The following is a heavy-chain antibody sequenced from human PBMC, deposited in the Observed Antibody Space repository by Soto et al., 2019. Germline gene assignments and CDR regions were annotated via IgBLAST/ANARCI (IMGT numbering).Heavy chain of an antibody. J-gene: IGHJ6*02. CDR3: GGDCVPYYYYGMDV. V-gene: IGHV1-18*01. D-gene: IGHD2-21*02. Sequence: GASVKVSCKASGYTFTRYGISCVRQAPGQGLEWMGWISGYNGDTTYAQKFQGRVTMTIDTSTSTAYMELRSLTSDDTAVYYCGGDCVPYYYYGMDVWGQGTTVTVSS. CDR1: GYTFTRYG. CDR2: ISGYNGDT.